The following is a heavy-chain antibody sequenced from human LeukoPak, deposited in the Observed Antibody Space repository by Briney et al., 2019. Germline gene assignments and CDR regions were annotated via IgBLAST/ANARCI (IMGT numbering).Heavy chain of an antibody. CDR2: ISSSSSYI. D-gene: IGHD3-10*01. CDR1: GFTFSSYG. J-gene: IGHJ4*02. Sequence: PGGSLRLSCAASGFTFSSYGMSWVRQAPGKGLEWVSSISSSSSYIYYADSVKGRFTIPRDNAKNSLYLQMNSLRAEDTAVYYCARESYYSSGEIDYWGQGTLVTVSS. CDR3: ARESYYSSGEIDY. V-gene: IGHV3-21*01.